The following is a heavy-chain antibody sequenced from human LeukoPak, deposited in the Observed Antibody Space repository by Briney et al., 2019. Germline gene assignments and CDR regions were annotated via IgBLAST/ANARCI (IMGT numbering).Heavy chain of an antibody. CDR2: IFSSGST. CDR1: GGSISSYY. J-gene: IGHJ5*02. D-gene: IGHD3-9*01. Sequence: PSQTLSLTCTVSGGSISSYYWSWLRQPPEKGLEWIGYIFSSGSTNYNPSLKSRVTISVATSKNQFSLKLTSVTAADTAVYYCARGRLTTGGWFDPWGQGTLVTVSS. CDR3: ARGRLTTGGWFDP. V-gene: IGHV4-59*12.